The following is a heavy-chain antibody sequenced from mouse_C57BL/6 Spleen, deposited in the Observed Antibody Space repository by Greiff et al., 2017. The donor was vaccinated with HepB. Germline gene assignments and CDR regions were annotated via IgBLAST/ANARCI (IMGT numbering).Heavy chain of an antibody. CDR2: IWRGGST. V-gene: IGHV2-5*01. Sequence: QVQLKESGPGLVQPSQSLSITCTVSGFSLTSYGVHWVRQSPGKGLEWLGVIWRGGSTDYNAAFMSRLSITKDKSKIQVFFKMNSLQADDTAIYNCASHYGSSSGWYFDVWGTGTTVTVSS. CDR1: GFSLTSYG. J-gene: IGHJ1*03. CDR3: ASHYGSSSGWYFDV. D-gene: IGHD1-1*01.